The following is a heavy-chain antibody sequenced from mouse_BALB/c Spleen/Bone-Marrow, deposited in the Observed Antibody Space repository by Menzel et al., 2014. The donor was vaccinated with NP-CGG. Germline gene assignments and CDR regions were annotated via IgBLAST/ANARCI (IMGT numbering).Heavy chain of an antibody. CDR2: ISSRGSYT. Sequence: EVMLVESGGDLVKPGGSLKLSCAASGFTFSSYGMSWVRQTPDKRLEWVATISSRGSYTFYPDSVKGRFTISRDNAKNTLYLQMSSLKFEDTAIYYCSRRSDYDYFDYWGQGTTLTVSS. CDR3: SRRSDYDYFDY. CDR1: GFTFSSYG. D-gene: IGHD2-4*01. J-gene: IGHJ2*01. V-gene: IGHV5-6*02.